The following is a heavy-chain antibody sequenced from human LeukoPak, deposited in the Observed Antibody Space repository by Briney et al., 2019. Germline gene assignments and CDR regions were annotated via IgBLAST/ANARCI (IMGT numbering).Heavy chain of an antibody. J-gene: IGHJ4*02. Sequence: SSETLSLTCTVSGGSISSYYWSWIRQPPGKGLEWIGYIYYSGSTNYNPSLKSRVPISVDTSKHEFILKLSSVTAADTAVYYCARGSEGGDFWSGYYSNYVDYWGQGTLVTVSS. V-gene: IGHV4-59*01. CDR3: ARGSEGGDFWSGYYSNYVDY. D-gene: IGHD3-3*01. CDR2: IYYSGST. CDR1: GGSISSYY.